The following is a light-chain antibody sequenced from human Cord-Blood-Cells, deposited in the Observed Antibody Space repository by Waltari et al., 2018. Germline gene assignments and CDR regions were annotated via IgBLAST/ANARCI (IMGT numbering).Light chain of an antibody. CDR2: EAC. J-gene: IGKJ4*01. V-gene: IGKV1-33*01. Sequence: DIQMTQSASSLSASVGDRATITCQASQDISNYLNWYQQEPGKAPKLLIYEACNLETGVPSRFSRSGSGTDFTFTISSLQPEDIATYYCQQYDNLPLTFGGGTKGRSN. CDR1: QDISNY. CDR3: QQYDNLPLT.